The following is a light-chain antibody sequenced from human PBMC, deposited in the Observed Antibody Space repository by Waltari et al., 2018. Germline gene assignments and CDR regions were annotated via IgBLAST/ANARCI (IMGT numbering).Light chain of an antibody. V-gene: IGLV2-14*01. Sequence: QSALTQPASVSGSPGQSITIPCTGTSSDVGGSYVCWYQQLPGKAPTLIIYDVTNRPSGVSNRFSGSKSGNTASLTISGLQAEDEADYYCSSYTTSSTVVFGGGTKLTVL. CDR2: DVT. CDR3: SSYTTSSTVV. CDR1: SSDVGGSY. J-gene: IGLJ2*01.